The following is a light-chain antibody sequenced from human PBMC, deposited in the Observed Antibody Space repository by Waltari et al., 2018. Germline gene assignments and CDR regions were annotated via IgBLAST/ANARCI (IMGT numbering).Light chain of an antibody. J-gene: IGKJ3*01. CDR1: QRVSSN. CDR2: GAS. CDR3: QQYNNWPPTFT. Sequence: EVVMTQSPATLSVSPGERAAISSRASQRVSSNLAWYQQKPGQAPRLLINGASTRATDIPARFSGSGSGTEFTLTISSLQPEDFGVYYCQQYNNWPPTFTFGPGTKVDIK. V-gene: IGKV3-15*01.